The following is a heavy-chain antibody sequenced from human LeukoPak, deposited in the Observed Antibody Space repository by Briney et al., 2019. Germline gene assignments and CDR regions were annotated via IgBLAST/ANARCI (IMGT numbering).Heavy chain of an antibody. J-gene: IGHJ4*02. Sequence: GGSLRLSCTTSGFTFTRRWISWVRQAPGKGLEWVANIKEDGSTKNYVDSVKGRFTISRDNAKNSLYLQMNSLRAEDTAVYYCARDEVGGSLTFDSWGQGTLVTVSS. CDR1: GFTFTRRW. D-gene: IGHD1-26*01. V-gene: IGHV3-7*01. CDR2: IKEDGSTK. CDR3: ARDEVGGSLTFDS.